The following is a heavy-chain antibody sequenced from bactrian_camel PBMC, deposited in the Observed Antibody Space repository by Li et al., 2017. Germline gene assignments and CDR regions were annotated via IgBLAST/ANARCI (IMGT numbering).Heavy chain of an antibody. J-gene: IGHJ4*01. V-gene: IGHV3S53*01. CDR3: VADGAAYYRGAYCALGISGGWHY. CDR1: GYTSTTSC. CDR2: IDRDGRA. D-gene: IGHD2*01. Sequence: HVQLVESGGGSVQAGESRRLSCVTSGYTSTTSCVAWVRQAPGKQREGVVSIDRDGRATYADSVKGRFTISKDNAKITLYLEMNNLKPEDTAMYYCVADGAAYYRGAYCALGISGGWHYWGQGTQVTVS.